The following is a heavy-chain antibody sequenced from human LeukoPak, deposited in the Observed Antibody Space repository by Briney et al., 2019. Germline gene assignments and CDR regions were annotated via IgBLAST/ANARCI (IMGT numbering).Heavy chain of an antibody. D-gene: IGHD5-12*01. CDR1: GGTFSSYA. Sequence: SVRVSCKASGGTFSSYAISWVRQAPGQGLEWMGGIVPIVGTANYAQKFQGRVTITADKSTSTAYMELSSLRSEDTAVYYCASLGGDIVATIDYWGQGTLVTVSS. V-gene: IGHV1-69*06. CDR3: ASLGGDIVATIDY. J-gene: IGHJ4*02. CDR2: IVPIVGTA.